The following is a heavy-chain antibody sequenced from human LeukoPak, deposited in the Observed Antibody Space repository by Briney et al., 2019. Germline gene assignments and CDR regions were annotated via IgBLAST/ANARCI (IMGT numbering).Heavy chain of an antibody. V-gene: IGHV3-48*01. CDR3: ARVTYDFWSSPTYYMDV. J-gene: IGHJ6*03. CDR2: ISSSSSTI. CDR1: GFTFSTHS. Sequence: AGSLRLSCAVSGFTFSTHSMNWVRQAPGKGLEWVSYISSSSSTIYYADSVKGRFTISRDNAKNSLYLQMNSLRAEDTSVYYCARVTYDFWSSPTYYMDVWGKGTTVTVSS. D-gene: IGHD3-3*01.